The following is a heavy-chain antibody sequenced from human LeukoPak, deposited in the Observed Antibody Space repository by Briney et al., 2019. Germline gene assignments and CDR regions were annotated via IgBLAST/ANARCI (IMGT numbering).Heavy chain of an antibody. CDR3: ARSFFTAAMFTAIDY. Sequence: GGSLRLSCAASGFTLTDYWMSWVRQAPGKGLEWVAVIWYDGSNKYYADSVKGRFTISRDNSKNTLYLQMNSLRAEDTAVYYCARSFFTAAMFTAIDYWGQGTLVTVSS. J-gene: IGHJ4*02. D-gene: IGHD2-2*01. CDR2: IWYDGSNK. CDR1: GFTLTDYW. V-gene: IGHV3-33*08.